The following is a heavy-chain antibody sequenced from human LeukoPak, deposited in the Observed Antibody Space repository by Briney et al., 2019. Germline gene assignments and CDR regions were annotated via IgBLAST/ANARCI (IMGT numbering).Heavy chain of an antibody. J-gene: IGHJ4*02. V-gene: IGHV3-23*01. CDR1: GFAFSSYA. CDR3: AKVTQDSSGWYGEYFDY. CDR2: ISGSGGST. D-gene: IGHD6-19*01. Sequence: GGSLRLSCAASGFAFSSYAMSWVRQAPGKGLEWVSAISGSGGSTYYADSVKGRFTISRDNSKNTLYLQMNSLRAEDTAVYYCAKVTQDSSGWYGEYFDYWGQGTLVTVSS.